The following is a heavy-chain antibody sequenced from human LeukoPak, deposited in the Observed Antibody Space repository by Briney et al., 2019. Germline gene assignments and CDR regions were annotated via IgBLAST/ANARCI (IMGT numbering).Heavy chain of an antibody. J-gene: IGHJ4*02. CDR2: ISNSGSSK. D-gene: IGHD3-10*01. Sequence: PGGSLRLSCAASGFTFSSCEMNWVRQAPGKGLEWLSYISNSGSSKYYADSVRGRFTISRDNAKNSLYLQMNSPRAEDTAVYYCARARVPGELNYWGQGTLVTASS. CDR3: ARARVPGELNY. V-gene: IGHV3-48*03. CDR1: GFTFSSCE.